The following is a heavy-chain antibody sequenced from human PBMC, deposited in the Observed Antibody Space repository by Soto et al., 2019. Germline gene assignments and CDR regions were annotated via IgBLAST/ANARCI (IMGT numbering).Heavy chain of an antibody. CDR1: GFTFSSYA. CDR2: ISGSGGST. D-gene: IGHD3-10*01. J-gene: IGHJ5*02. CDR3: AKELNYYGSGSYYPLNWFDP. V-gene: IGHV3-23*01. Sequence: GGSLRLSCAASGFTFSSYAMSWVRQAPGKGLEWVSAISGSGGSTYYADSVKGRLTISRDNSKNTLYLQMNSLRAEETAVYYCAKELNYYGSGSYYPLNWFDPWGQGTLVTVSS.